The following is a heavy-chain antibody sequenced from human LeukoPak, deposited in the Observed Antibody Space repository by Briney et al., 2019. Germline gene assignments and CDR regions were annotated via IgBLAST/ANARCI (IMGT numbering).Heavy chain of an antibody. CDR2: ISYDGSNK. V-gene: IGHV3-30-3*01. J-gene: IGHJ4*02. Sequence: GGSLRLSCAASGFTFSSYAMHWVRQAPGKGLEWVAVISYDGSNKYYADSVKGRFTISRDNSKNTLYLQMNSLRAEDTAVYYCARDLLYYGSGSSVDYWGQGTLVTVSS. CDR3: ARDLLYYGSGSSVDY. D-gene: IGHD3-10*01. CDR1: GFTFSSYA.